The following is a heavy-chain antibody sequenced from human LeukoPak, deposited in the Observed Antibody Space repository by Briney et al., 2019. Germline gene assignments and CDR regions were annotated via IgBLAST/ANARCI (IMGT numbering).Heavy chain of an antibody. V-gene: IGHV4-59*08. Sequence: PSQTLSLTCTVSGGSISSYYWSWIRQPPGKGLEWIGYIYYSGSTNYNPSLKSRVTISVDTSKNQFSLKLSSVTAADTAVYYCARRAVRGSYFGYWGQGTLVTVSS. J-gene: IGHJ4*02. D-gene: IGHD1-26*01. CDR2: IYYSGST. CDR3: ARRAVRGSYFGY. CDR1: GGSISSYY.